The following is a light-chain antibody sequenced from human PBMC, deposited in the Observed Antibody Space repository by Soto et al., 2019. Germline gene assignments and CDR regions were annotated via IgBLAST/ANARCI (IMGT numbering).Light chain of an antibody. Sequence: EIVMTQSPATLSVSPWEIATLSCRASESVATNLAWYQQTPGQAPRLLIYGASNRATGIPARFSGSGSGTEFTLTISSLQSVDFAVYSCQQYNNWPWTFGQGTKVDIK. CDR2: GAS. J-gene: IGKJ1*01. CDR1: ESVATN. CDR3: QQYNNWPWT. V-gene: IGKV3-15*01.